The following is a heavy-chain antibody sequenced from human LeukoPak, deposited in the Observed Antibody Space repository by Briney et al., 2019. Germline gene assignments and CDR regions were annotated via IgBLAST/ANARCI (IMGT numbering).Heavy chain of an antibody. D-gene: IGHD6-13*01. Sequence: GGSLRLSCAASVFTFSIYGMHGVREAPGKALEGVAVIVYDGSNKYYADSVKGRFTISRDNSKNTLYLQMNSQRAEDTAVYYCAREGIAAAGLLDYWGQGTLVTVSS. CDR2: IVYDGSNK. J-gene: IGHJ4*02. CDR3: AREGIAAAGLLDY. CDR1: VFTFSIYG. V-gene: IGHV3-33*01.